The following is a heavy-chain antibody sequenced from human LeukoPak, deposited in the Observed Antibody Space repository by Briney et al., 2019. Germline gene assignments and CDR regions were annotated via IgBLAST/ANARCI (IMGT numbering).Heavy chain of an antibody. CDR3: AKDSRIAVAGTSNY. CDR2: ISGSGGST. CDR1: GFTFSSYA. Sequence: GALRLSCAASGFTFSSYAMSWVRQAPGKGLEWVSAISGSGGSTYYADSVKGRFTISRDNSKNTLYLQMNSLRAEDTAVYYCAKDSRIAVAGTSNYWGQGTLVTVSA. V-gene: IGHV3-23*01. D-gene: IGHD6-19*01. J-gene: IGHJ4*02.